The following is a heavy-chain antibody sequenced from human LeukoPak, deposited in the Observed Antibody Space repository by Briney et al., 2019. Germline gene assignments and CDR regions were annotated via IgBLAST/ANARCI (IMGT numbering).Heavy chain of an antibody. CDR2: IRSKAYGGTT. D-gene: IGHD3-22*01. CDR1: GFTFSVYS. Sequence: GGSLRLSCAASGFTFSVYSMNWVRQAPGKGLEWVGFIRSKAYGGTTKNAASVKGRFTISRDDSRSIAYLQMNSLKTEDTAVYYCTRRYNYDSSGYYYVRDAFDIWGQGTMVTVSS. CDR3: TRRYNYDSSGYYYVRDAFDI. V-gene: IGHV3-49*04. J-gene: IGHJ3*02.